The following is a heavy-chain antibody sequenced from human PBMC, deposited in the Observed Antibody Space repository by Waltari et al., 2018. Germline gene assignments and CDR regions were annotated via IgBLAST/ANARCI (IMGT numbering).Heavy chain of an antibody. V-gene: IGHV3-7*03. Sequence: EVQLVDSGGGLVQPGGALRLSCAASGFTFSSNWMSGVRQAPGRGLEWLANIKQDGSQQYYVDSVRGRFSISRDNAKHSLYLQLNSLRAEDTAIYYCARDFNWGWDFWGQGTLVTVSS. CDR2: IKQDGSQQ. J-gene: IGHJ4*02. D-gene: IGHD7-27*01. CDR3: ARDFNWGWDF. CDR1: GFTFSSNW.